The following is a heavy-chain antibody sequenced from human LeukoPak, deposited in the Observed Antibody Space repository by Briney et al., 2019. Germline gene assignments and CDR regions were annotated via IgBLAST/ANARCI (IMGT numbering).Heavy chain of an antibody. CDR3: AKYGFSYCRGTSCIPH. CDR2: IYYSGST. CDR1: GGSISSSSYY. D-gene: IGHD2-2*01. Sequence: SETLSLTCTVSGGSISSSSYYWGWIRQPPGKGLEWIGSIYYSGSTYYTPSLKSRVTISVDTSKNHFSLKLSSVTAADTAVYYCAKYGFSYCRGTSCIPHWGQGTLVTVSS. J-gene: IGHJ4*02. V-gene: IGHV4-39*07.